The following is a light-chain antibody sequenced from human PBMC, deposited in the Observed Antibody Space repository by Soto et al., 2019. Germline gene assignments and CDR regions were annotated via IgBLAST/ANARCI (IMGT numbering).Light chain of an antibody. CDR3: GSHAGNSNLV. CDR2: EVT. Sequence: QSVLAQPPSVSGSPGQSIAISCTGTSSDVGGYNYVSWYQQHPGKAPKLMIYEVTKRPSGVPDRFSGSKSGNTASLTVSGLQTEDEADYYCGSHAGNSNLVFGGGTKLTVL. V-gene: IGLV2-8*01. J-gene: IGLJ3*02. CDR1: SSDVGGYNY.